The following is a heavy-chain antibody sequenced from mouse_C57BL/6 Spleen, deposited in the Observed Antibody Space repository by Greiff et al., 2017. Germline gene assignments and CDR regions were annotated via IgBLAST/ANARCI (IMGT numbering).Heavy chain of an antibody. D-gene: IGHD1-1*01. Sequence: QVQLKQPGAELVKPGASVKMSCKASGYTFTSYWITWVKQRPGQGLEWIGDIYPGSGSTNYNEKFKSKATLTVDTSSSTAYMQLSSLTSEDSAVYYCAYYYGSRGYFDVWGTGTTVTVSS. V-gene: IGHV1-55*01. CDR2: IYPGSGST. CDR3: AYYYGSRGYFDV. J-gene: IGHJ1*03. CDR1: GYTFTSYW.